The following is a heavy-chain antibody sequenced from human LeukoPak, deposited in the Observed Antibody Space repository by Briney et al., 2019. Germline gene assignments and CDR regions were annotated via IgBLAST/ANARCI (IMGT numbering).Heavy chain of an antibody. CDR3: AGDLGYGDYVGWFDP. CDR2: IYYSGST. V-gene: IGHV4-59*01. CDR1: GGSISSYY. Sequence: SETLSLTCTVSGGSISSYYWSWIRQPPGKGLEWIGYIYYSGSTNYNPSLKSRVTISVDASKNQFSLKLSSVTAADTAVYYCAGDLGYGDYVGWFDPWGQGTLVTVSS. D-gene: IGHD4-17*01. J-gene: IGHJ5*02.